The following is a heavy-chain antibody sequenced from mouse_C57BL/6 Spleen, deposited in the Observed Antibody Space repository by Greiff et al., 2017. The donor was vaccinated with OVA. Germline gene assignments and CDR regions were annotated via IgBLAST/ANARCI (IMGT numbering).Heavy chain of an antibody. CDR1: GFTFSSYA. D-gene: IGHD1-1*01. J-gene: IGHJ4*01. CDR3: TREKDYYGSFYYAMDY. V-gene: IGHV5-9-1*02. Sequence: DVKLVESGEGLVKPGGSLKLSCAASGFTFSSYAMSWVRQTPEKRLEWVAYISSGGDYIYYADTVKGRFTISRDNARNTLYLQMSSLKSEDTAMYYCTREKDYYGSFYYAMDYWGQGTSVTVSS. CDR2: ISSGGDYI.